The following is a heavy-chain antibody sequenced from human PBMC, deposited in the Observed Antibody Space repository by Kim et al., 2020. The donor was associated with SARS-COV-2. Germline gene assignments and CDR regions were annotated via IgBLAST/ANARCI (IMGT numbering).Heavy chain of an antibody. CDR3: ARDKPWFDP. J-gene: IGHJ5*02. V-gene: IGHV4-39*07. CDR1: GGSISSSSNY. Sequence: SETLSLTCTVSGGSISSSSNYWGWMRQPPGKGLEWIGNIYYIGSTDYNPSLKSRVTISLDTSKNQFSLKLSSVTAADTAVYYCARDKPWFDPWGQGTLVTVSS. CDR2: IYYIGST.